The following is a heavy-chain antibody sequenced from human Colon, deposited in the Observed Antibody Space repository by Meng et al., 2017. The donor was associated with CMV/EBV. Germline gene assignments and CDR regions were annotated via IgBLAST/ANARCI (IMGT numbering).Heavy chain of an antibody. V-gene: IGHV3-73*01. D-gene: IGHD6-19*01. Sequence: GGSLRLSCAASGFTFSGSAIHWVRQAAGKGLEWVGRIRSKPNNYATEYAESVKGRFTISREDSNDSAFLQMSSLKVDDTAVYYCAVLAVAEPISYWGQGTLVTVSS. J-gene: IGHJ4*02. CDR2: IRSKPNNYAT. CDR3: AVLAVAEPISY. CDR1: GFTFSGSA.